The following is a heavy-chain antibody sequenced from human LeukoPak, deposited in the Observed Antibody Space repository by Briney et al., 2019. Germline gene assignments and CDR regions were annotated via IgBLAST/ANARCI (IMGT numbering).Heavy chain of an antibody. J-gene: IGHJ1*01. Sequence: GASLRLSCAAPGFTFSSYWMHWVRHAPGKGLVWVSRIKSDGSTNYADSVKGRFTISRDNAKNTVSLQMNSLRAEDTGVYYCARAPSEIGGYYPEYFRHWGQGTLVTVSS. V-gene: IGHV3-74*01. CDR1: GFTFSSYW. CDR3: ARAPSEIGGYYPEYFRH. D-gene: IGHD3-22*01. CDR2: IKSDGST.